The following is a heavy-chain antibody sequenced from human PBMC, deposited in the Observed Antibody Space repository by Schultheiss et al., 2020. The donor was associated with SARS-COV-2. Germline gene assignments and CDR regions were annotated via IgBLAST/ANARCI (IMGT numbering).Heavy chain of an antibody. D-gene: IGHD6-13*01. V-gene: IGHV4-34*01. CDR3: ARGQYSSNWYGSRPFDP. Sequence: SETLSLTCAVYGGSFSGYFWSWIRQPPGKGLEWIGEINHSGSTNYNPSLKSRVTISVDTSKNQFSLKLSYVTAADTAVYYCARGQYSSNWYGSRPFDPWGQGTLVTVSS. CDR2: INHSGST. CDR1: GGSFSGYF. J-gene: IGHJ5*02.